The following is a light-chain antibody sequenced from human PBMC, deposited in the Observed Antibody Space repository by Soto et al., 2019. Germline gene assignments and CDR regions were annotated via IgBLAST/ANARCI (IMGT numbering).Light chain of an antibody. V-gene: IGLV2-14*01. Sequence: QSVLTQPASVSGSPGQSITISCTGTSSDVGGYNYVSWYQQHPGKAPKLMIYDVSNRPSGVSNRVSGSKSGNTASLNISGLQDEDEADYCCSSYTSSSTYVVFGGGTKLTVL. J-gene: IGLJ2*01. CDR3: SSYTSSSTYVV. CDR2: DVS. CDR1: SSDVGGYNY.